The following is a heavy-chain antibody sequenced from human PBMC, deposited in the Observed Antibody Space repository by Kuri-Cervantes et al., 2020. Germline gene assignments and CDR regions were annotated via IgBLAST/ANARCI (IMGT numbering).Heavy chain of an antibody. D-gene: IGHD7-27*01. J-gene: IGHJ5*02. CDR1: GFTFDDYA. V-gene: IGHV3-9*01. CDR3: ARVQLGMSGWFDP. CDR2: ISWNSGSI. Sequence: LTCAASGFTFDDYAMHWVRQAPGKGLEWVSGISWNSGSIGYADSVKGRFTISRDNAKNSLYLQMNSLRAEDTAVYYCARVQLGMSGWFDPWGQGTLVTVSS.